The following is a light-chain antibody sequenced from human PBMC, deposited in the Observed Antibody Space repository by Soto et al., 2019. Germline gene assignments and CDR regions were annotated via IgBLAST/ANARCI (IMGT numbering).Light chain of an antibody. J-gene: IGLJ1*01. CDR1: SSNIGGNS. CDR2: DDD. V-gene: IGLV1-51*01. Sequence: QSALTQPPSVSAAPGQRVTISCSGSSSNIGGNSVSWYQQLPGTAPKLLIYDDDKRPSGIPDRFSGSKSGTSATLGITGFQTGDEADYHCGSWDSSLSAYVFGTGTKVTVL. CDR3: GSWDSSLSAYV.